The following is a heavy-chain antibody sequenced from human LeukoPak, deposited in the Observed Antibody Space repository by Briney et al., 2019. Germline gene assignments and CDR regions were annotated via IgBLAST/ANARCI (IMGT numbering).Heavy chain of an antibody. CDR3: ARDLARLRRIAVAGTFDY. D-gene: IGHD6-19*01. CDR2: IIPIFGTA. V-gene: IGHV1-69*13. Sequence: SVKVSCKASGGTFSSYAIRWVRQAPGQGLEWMGGIIPIFGTANYAQKFQGRVTITADESTSTAYMELSSLRSEDTAVYYCARDLARLRRIAVAGTFDYWGQGTLVTVSS. CDR1: GGTFSSYA. J-gene: IGHJ4*02.